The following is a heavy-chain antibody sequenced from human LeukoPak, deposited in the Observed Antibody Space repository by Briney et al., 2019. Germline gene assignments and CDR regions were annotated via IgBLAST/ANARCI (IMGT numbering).Heavy chain of an antibody. D-gene: IGHD2-2*01. CDR2: ISSNGGST. CDR1: GFTFSSYA. Sequence: GGSLRLSCAASGFTFSSYAMHWVRQAPGKGLEYVSAISSNGGSTYYANSVKGRFTISRDNSKNTLYLQMGSLRAEDMAVYYCASAMVVVPAASHAFDIWGQGTMVTVSS. V-gene: IGHV3-64*01. CDR3: ASAMVVVPAASHAFDI. J-gene: IGHJ3*02.